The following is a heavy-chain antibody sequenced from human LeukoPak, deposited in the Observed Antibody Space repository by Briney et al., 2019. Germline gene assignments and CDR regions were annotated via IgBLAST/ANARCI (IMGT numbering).Heavy chain of an antibody. J-gene: IGHJ3*02. V-gene: IGHV3-30*04. Sequence: LRLSCAASGFTFSSYAMHWVRQAPGKGLEWVAVIPYDGSNKYYADSVKGRFTLSRDNSKNTLYLQMNSLRAEDTAVYYCASELAYCGDNCYSAFDIWGQGTMVTVSS. CDR1: GFTFSSYA. CDR2: IPYDGSNK. CDR3: ASELAYCGDNCYSAFDI. D-gene: IGHD2-21*02.